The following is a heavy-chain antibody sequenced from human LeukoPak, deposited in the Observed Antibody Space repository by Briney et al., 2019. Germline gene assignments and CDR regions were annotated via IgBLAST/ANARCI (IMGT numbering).Heavy chain of an antibody. D-gene: IGHD3-10*01. V-gene: IGHV4-39*01. CDR2: IYYSGST. J-gene: IGHJ5*02. Sequence: SETLSLTCTVSGDSISSSSYYWGWIRQPPGKGLEWIGSIYYSGSTYYNPSLKSRVTISVDTSKNQFSLKLSSVTAADTAVYYCARHIWLFDPWGQGTLVTVSS. CDR3: ARHIWLFDP. CDR1: GDSISSSSYY.